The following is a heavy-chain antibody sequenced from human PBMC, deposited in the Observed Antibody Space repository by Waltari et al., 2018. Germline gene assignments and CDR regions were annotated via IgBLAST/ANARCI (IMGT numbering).Heavy chain of an antibody. D-gene: IGHD3-3*01. V-gene: IGHV4-34*01. J-gene: IGHJ5*02. CDR1: GGSFSGYS. Sequence: QVQLQQWGAGLLKPSETLSLTCAVYGGSFSGYSWSWIRQPPGTGLEWIGEINHSGSTNYNPSLKSRVTISVDTSKNQFSLKLSSVTAADTAVYYCARKNTYYDFWSGYPEKKNWFDPWGQGTLVTVSS. CDR3: ARKNTYYDFWSGYPEKKNWFDP. CDR2: INHSGST.